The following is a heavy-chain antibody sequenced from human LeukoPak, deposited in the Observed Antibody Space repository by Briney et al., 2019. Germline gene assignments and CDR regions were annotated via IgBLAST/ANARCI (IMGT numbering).Heavy chain of an antibody. J-gene: IGHJ6*02. D-gene: IGHD2-15*01. Sequence: PSETLSLTCTVSGGSISSSSYYWGWIRQPPGTGLEWIGSIYYSGSTYYNPSLKSRVTISVDTSKNQFSLKLSSVTAADTAVYYCARPERIGATMDVWGQGTTVTVSS. CDR3: ARPERIGATMDV. CDR1: GGSISSSSYY. V-gene: IGHV4-39*01. CDR2: IYYSGST.